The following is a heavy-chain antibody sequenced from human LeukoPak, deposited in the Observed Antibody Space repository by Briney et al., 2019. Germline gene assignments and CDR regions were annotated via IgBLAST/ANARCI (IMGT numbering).Heavy chain of an antibody. CDR3: ARHGTPRNWFDP. J-gene: IGHJ5*02. CDR1: GYSFTSYW. Sequence: GDSLKISCKGSGYSFTSYWISWVRQMPGKGLEWMGRIDPSDSYTNYSPSFQGHVTISADKSISTAYLQWSSLKASDTAMYYCARHGTPRNWFDPWGQGTLVTVSS. D-gene: IGHD1-14*01. V-gene: IGHV5-10-1*01. CDR2: IDPSDSYT.